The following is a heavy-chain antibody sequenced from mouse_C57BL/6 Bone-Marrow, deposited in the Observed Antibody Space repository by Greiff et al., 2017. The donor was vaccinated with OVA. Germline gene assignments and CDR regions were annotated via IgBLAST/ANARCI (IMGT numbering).Heavy chain of an antibody. CDR3: ARYGNPYYFDY. CDR2: IRNKANGYTT. Sequence: EVQRVESGGVLVQPGGSLSLSCAASGFTFTDYYMSWVRQPPGKALEWLGFIRNKANGYTTEYSASVKGRFTISRDNSQSILYLQMNALRAEDSATYCCARYGNPYYFDYWGQGTTLTVSS. V-gene: IGHV7-3*01. CDR1: GFTFTDYY. J-gene: IGHJ2*01.